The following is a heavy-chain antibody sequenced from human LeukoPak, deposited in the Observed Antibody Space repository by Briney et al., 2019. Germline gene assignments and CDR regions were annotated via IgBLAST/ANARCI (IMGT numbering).Heavy chain of an antibody. J-gene: IGHJ3*02. CDR1: GFTFSSYS. V-gene: IGHV3-21*01. CDR2: ISSSSSYI. D-gene: IGHD5-18*01. Sequence: GGSLRLSCAASGFTFSSYSMNWVRQAPGKGLEWVSSISSSSSYIYYADSVKGRFTISRDNAKNSLYLQMNSLRAEDTAVYYCARGRADTNDAFDIWGQGTMVTVSS. CDR3: ARGRADTNDAFDI.